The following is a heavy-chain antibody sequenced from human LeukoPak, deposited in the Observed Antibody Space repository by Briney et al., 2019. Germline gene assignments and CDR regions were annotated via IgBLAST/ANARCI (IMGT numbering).Heavy chain of an antibody. CDR1: GGSFSGYY. V-gene: IGHV4-34*01. CDR2: INHSGST. Sequence: SETLSLTCAVYGGSFSGYYWSWIRQPPGKGLEWIGAINHSGSTNYNPSLKSRVTISVDTSKNQFSLKLSSVTGADTAVYYCARSDDAFDIWGQGTMVTVSS. CDR3: ARSDDAFDI. J-gene: IGHJ3*02.